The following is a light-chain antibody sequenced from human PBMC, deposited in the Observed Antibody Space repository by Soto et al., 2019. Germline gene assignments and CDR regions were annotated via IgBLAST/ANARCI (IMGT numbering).Light chain of an antibody. Sequence: ESVLTQSPATLSLSPGERATLSCRASQSVSSSLSWYQQKAGQAPRLLIYAASHRATGIPARFSGSGSGTDFSLTISRLEPEDFAVYYCQQRSNWPRTFGQGTKVEIK. J-gene: IGKJ1*01. CDR3: QQRSNWPRT. CDR2: AAS. CDR1: QSVSSS. V-gene: IGKV3-11*01.